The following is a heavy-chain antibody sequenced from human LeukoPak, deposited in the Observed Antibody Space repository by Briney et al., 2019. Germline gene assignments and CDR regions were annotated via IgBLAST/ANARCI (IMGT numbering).Heavy chain of an antibody. CDR3: SRVGTGTTRDY. Sequence: AGSLRLSCTLSGFPFSSHWMHWVRQAPGNGLVWASRRSTDGSTTSYADSVKGRFTISRDNAKNTLYLQMNSLRAEDTAIYYCSRVGTGTTRDYWGQGTLVTVSS. CDR1: GFPFSSHW. V-gene: IGHV3-74*01. J-gene: IGHJ4*02. CDR2: RSTDGSTT. D-gene: IGHD1-14*01.